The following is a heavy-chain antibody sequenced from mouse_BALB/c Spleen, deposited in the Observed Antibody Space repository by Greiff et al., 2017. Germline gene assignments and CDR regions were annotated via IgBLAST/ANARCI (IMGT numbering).Heavy chain of an antibody. Sequence: VQLQQSGPELVKPGASVKMSCKASGYTFTDYYMDWVKQSHGESFEWIGRVNPYNGGTSYNQKFKGKATLTVDKSSSTAYMELNSLTSEDSAVYYCARYYDGYSSWGQGTLSLSLQ. V-gene: IGHV1-19*01. CDR2: VNPYNGGT. D-gene: IGHD2-3*01. J-gene: IGHJ3*01. CDR3: ARYYDGYSS. CDR1: GYTFTDYY.